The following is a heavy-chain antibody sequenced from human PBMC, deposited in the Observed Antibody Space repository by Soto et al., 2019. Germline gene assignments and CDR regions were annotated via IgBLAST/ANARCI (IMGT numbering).Heavy chain of an antibody. D-gene: IGHD2-15*01. Sequence: QVQLVQSGAEVKKPGASVKISCKASGSTFTRYTTNWVRQAPGQRSEWMGWINPDNGNTKTSQKFQDSVIITRNTSASTAYMDLSRLRSEDTAVYYCARGIATGQLDPGGQGTLVTVSS. CDR1: GSTFTRYT. V-gene: IGHV1-3*01. J-gene: IGHJ5*02. CDR2: INPDNGNT. CDR3: ARGIATGQLDP.